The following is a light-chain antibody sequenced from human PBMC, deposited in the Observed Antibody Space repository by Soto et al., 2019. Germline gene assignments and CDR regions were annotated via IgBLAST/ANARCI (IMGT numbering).Light chain of an antibody. CDR2: GIS. Sequence: EIVLTQSPATLSVSPGERATLSCRASQNINNDYLAWYQQKPGQAPRLLIYGISTRAPGVPARFSGSGSGTEFTLSITSLQSEDFAVYYCQQYINWSWAFGQGTK. J-gene: IGKJ1*01. CDR3: QQYINWSWA. CDR1: QNINND. V-gene: IGKV3-15*01.